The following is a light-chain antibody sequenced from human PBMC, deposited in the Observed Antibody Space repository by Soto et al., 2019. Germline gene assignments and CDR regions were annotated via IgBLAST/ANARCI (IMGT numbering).Light chain of an antibody. V-gene: IGKV3-20*01. CDR2: GGS. CDR1: QSVSSSY. Sequence: EIVLTQYPGTLSLSPGERATLSCRASQSVSSSYLAWYQQKPGQAPRLLIYGGSSRATGIPVRFSGSGSETDFTLTITRLEPEDFAVYYCQQYSSSRTFGQGTKVDTK. CDR3: QQYSSSRT. J-gene: IGKJ1*01.